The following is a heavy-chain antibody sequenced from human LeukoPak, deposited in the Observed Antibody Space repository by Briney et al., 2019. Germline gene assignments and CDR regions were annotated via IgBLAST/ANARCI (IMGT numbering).Heavy chain of an antibody. CDR2: IIPIFGTA. J-gene: IGHJ6*02. Sequence: GASVKVSCKASGGTFSSYAISWVRQAPGQGLEWMGGIIPIFGTANYAQKFQGRVTITADESTSTAYMELSSLRSEDTAVYYCAREEGPYDFWSAQSAHYYGMDVWGQGTTVTVSS. V-gene: IGHV1-69*13. CDR3: AREEGPYDFWSAQSAHYYGMDV. D-gene: IGHD3-3*01. CDR1: GGTFSSYA.